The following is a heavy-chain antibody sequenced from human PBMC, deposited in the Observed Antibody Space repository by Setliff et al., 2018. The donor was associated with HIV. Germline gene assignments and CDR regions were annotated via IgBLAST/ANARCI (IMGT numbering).Heavy chain of an antibody. D-gene: IGHD6-13*01. J-gene: IGHJ4*02. CDR1: GGTFTKYY. V-gene: IGHV1-46*01. CDR2: LNPSGST. CDR3: ARGIAAAGLDY. Sequence: ASVKVSCKASGGTFTKYYMHWVRQAPGQGLEWMGILNPSGSTVSAQKFRGRVTMTRDTSTNTVYMELSSPRSEDTAVYYCARGIAAAGLDYWGQGTLVTVSS.